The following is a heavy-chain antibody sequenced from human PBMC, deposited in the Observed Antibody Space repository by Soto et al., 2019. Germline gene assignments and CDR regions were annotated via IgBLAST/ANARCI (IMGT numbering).Heavy chain of an antibody. CDR3: ATYNAFAKYYLDY. D-gene: IGHD1-1*01. Sequence: HLQLQESGPRLVQPSETLSLTCAVSGVPITTRGYSWSWIRQPPGKGLEWIGYIYPSGTIFYNPSLNRRVTISMDTSRNQFSLRLNSVTAADTAVYYCATYNAFAKYYLDYWGRGTLVTVSS. CDR2: IYPSGTI. CDR1: GVPITTRGYS. V-gene: IGHV4-30-2*01. J-gene: IGHJ4*02.